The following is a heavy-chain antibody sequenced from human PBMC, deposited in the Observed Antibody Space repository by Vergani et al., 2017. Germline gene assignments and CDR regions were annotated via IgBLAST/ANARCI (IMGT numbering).Heavy chain of an antibody. D-gene: IGHD3-9*01. V-gene: IGHV4-61*10. CDR3: ARVGYYDILTGYIYYYYMDV. CDR1: GGSVSSGSYY. J-gene: IGHJ6*03. Sequence: QVQLQESGPGLVKPSETLSLTCTVSGGSVSSGSYYWSWIRQPAGKGLEWIGYIYYSGRTNYNPSLKSRVTNSVDTSKNQFSLKLRSVTAADTAVYYCARVGYYDILTGYIYYYYMDVWGKGTTVTVSS. CDR2: IYYSGRT.